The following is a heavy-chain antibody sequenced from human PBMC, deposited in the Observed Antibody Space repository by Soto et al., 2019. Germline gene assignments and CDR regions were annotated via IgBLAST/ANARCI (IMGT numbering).Heavy chain of an antibody. D-gene: IGHD6-13*01. J-gene: IGHJ4*02. V-gene: IGHV3-74*01. CDR2: INSDGSST. CDR3: ARDRWDSRSWYLFAY. Sequence: PGGSLRLCCGASGFTFSSYWMHWVRQAPGKGLVWVSRINSDGSSTSYADSVKGRFTISRDNAKNTLYLQMNSLRAEDTAVYYCARDRWDSRSWYLFAYRGQGTLVPVSS. CDR1: GFTFSSYW.